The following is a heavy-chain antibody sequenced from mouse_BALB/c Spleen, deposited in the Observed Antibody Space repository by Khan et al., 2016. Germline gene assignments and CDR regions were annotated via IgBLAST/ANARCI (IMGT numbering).Heavy chain of an antibody. CDR2: ISDGGSYT. CDR3: AREGFRRGFAY. CDR1: GFTFSDYY. Sequence: EVELVESGGGLVKPGGSLKLSCAATGFTFSDYYMYWVRQTPEKRLEWVATISDGGSYTYYPDSVKGRFIISRDNAKNNLYLQMSSLKSEDTAVSYYAREGFRRGFAYWGQGTLVTVSA. V-gene: IGHV5-4*02. J-gene: IGHJ3*01.